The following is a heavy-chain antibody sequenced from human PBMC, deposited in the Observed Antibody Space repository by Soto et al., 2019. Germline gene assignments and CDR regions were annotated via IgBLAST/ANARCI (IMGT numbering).Heavy chain of an antibody. J-gene: IGHJ6*02. CDR3: ARDRTGHGMDV. CDR1: GGSISSYY. V-gene: IGHV4-59*01. Sequence: PSETLSLTCTVSGGSISSYYWSWIRQPPGKGLEWIGYIYYSGSTNYNPSLKSRVTISVDTSKNQFSLKLSSVTAADTAVYYCARDRTGHGMDVWGQGTTVTVSS. D-gene: IGHD3-9*01. CDR2: IYYSGST.